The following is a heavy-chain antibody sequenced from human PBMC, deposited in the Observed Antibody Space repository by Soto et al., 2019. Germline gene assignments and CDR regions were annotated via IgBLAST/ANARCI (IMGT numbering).Heavy chain of an antibody. CDR2: IPYDGSNK. Sequence: QVQLVESGGGVVQPGRSLRLSCAASGFTFSSYGMHWVRQAPGKGLQWVAVIPYDGSNKYYADSVKGRFTISRDNSKNTLYLQVHSLRAEDAAVYYCAKDGSYGDYRFDYWGQGTLVTLSS. CDR3: AKDGSYGDYRFDY. D-gene: IGHD4-17*01. V-gene: IGHV3-30*18. CDR1: GFTFSSYG. J-gene: IGHJ4*02.